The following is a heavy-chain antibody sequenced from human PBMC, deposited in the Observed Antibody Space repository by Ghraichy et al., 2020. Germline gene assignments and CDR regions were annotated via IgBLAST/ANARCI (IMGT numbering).Heavy chain of an antibody. CDR2: INPDGSNI. V-gene: IGHV3-74*01. J-gene: IGHJ4*02. D-gene: IGHD3-22*01. Sequence: LSLTCAASGFNFFNYQIHWVRQAPGKGLVWVSHINPDGSNIRYADSVKGRFTISRDNAKKMLFLQMNSLRAEDTAVYYCASGVYNSLYYFDFWGQGALVTVS. CDR3: ASGVYNSLYYFDF. CDR1: GFNFFNYQ.